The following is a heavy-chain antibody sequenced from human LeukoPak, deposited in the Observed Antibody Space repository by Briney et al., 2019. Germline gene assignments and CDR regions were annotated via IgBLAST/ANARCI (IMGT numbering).Heavy chain of an antibody. V-gene: IGHV1-2*02. J-gene: IGHJ4*02. CDR2: VNPNSGGT. CDR1: GYTFTGYY. Sequence: GASVKVSCKASGYTFTGYYIHWVRQAPGQGLEWMGWVNPNSGGTRYAQKFQSGVTMTRDTSISTAYMELSSLRSEDTAVYYCARDRTYSSSLYYFDYWGQGTLVTVSS. CDR3: ARDRTYSSSLYYFDY. D-gene: IGHD6-13*01.